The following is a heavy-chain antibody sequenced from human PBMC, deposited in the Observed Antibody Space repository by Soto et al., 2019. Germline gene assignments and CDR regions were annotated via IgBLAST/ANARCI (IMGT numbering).Heavy chain of an antibody. V-gene: IGHV4-59*08. J-gene: IGHJ4*02. CDR1: GGSISSYY. D-gene: IGHD3-10*01. CDR3: ASRKSSPYFDY. CDR2: IYYSGST. Sequence: SETLSLTCTVSGGSISSYYWSWIRQPPGKGLEWIGYIYYSGSTYYNPSLKSRVTISVDTSKNQFSLKLSSVTAADTAVYYCASRKSSPYFDYWGQGTLVTVSS.